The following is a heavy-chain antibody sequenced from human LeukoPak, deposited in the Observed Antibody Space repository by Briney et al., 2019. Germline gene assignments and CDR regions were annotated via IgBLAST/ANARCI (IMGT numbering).Heavy chain of an antibody. CDR1: GGSFSGYY. Sequence: SETLSLTCAVYGGSFSGYYWSWIRQPPGKGLEWIGEINHSGSTNYNPSLKSRVTISVDTSKNQFSLKLSSVTAADTAVYYCVRLVPFYYYDSSGSDYWGQGTLVTVSS. CDR3: VRLVPFYYYDSSGSDY. J-gene: IGHJ4*02. V-gene: IGHV4-34*01. D-gene: IGHD3-22*01. CDR2: INHSGST.